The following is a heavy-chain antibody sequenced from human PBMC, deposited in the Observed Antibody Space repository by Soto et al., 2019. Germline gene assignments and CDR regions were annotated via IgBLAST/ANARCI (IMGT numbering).Heavy chain of an antibody. V-gene: IGHV1-18*01. CDR2: ISAYNGNT. CDR1: GYTSTSYG. D-gene: IGHD5-18*01. CDR3: ARVIGYSYGFRYYYYGMDV. J-gene: IGHJ6*02. Sequence: ASVKVSCKASGYTSTSYGISWVRQAPGQGLEWMGWISAYNGNTNYAQKLQGRVTMTTDTSTSTAYMELRSLRSDDTAVYYCARVIGYSYGFRYYYYGMDVWGQGTTVTVSS.